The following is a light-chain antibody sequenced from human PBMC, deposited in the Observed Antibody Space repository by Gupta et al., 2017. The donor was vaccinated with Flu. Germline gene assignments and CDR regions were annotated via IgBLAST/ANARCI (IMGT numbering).Light chain of an antibody. J-gene: IGKJ1*01. CDR3: QQRYSSPRT. Sequence: PSSLSASVGDRVTITCRASERISNYLNWYQQKRGKAPKLLIYAASTVQSGVPSRFSGSGSGTDFTLTISRLQPEDFATYYCQQRYSSPRTFGQGTKVEIK. CDR2: AAS. V-gene: IGKV1-39*01. CDR1: ERISNY.